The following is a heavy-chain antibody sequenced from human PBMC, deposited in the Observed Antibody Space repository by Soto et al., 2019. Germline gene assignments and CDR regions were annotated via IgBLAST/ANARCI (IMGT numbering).Heavy chain of an antibody. D-gene: IGHD6-13*01. CDR3: AHSSLQAAGYRTGSDY. V-gene: IGHV2-5*02. J-gene: IGHJ4*02. CDR2: IYWDDDK. Sequence: GSGPTLVNPTQTLTLTCTFSGFSLSTSGGGVGWIRQPPGKALEWLALIYWDDDKRYSPSLKSRLTITKDTSKNQVVLTMTNMDPVDTATYYCAHSSLQAAGYRTGSDYWGQGTLVTVSS. CDR1: GFSLSTSGGG.